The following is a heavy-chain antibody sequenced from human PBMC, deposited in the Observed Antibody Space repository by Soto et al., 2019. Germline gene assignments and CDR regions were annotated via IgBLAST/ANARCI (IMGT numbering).Heavy chain of an antibody. CDR3: GRHVPAAGYYYGMDV. Sequence: QVQLVQSGAEVKKPGSSVKVSCKACGGTFSSYAISWVRQAPGQGLEWMGGIIPIFGTATYAQKFQGRVTITADESTSTAYMELSSLRSEDTAVYYCGRHVPAAGYYYGMDVWGQGTTVTFSS. CDR2: IIPIFGTA. V-gene: IGHV1-69*12. CDR1: GGTFSSYA. J-gene: IGHJ6*02. D-gene: IGHD2-2*01.